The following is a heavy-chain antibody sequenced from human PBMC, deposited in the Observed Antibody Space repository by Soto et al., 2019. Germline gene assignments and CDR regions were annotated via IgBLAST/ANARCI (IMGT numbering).Heavy chain of an antibody. CDR2: LTLFNGDV. CDR3: ASGGAGSGPFTWELPDH. D-gene: IGHD1-26*01. CDR1: GNTFTYRY. V-gene: IGHV1-45*02. Sequence: QMQLVQSGAEVKKTGSSVTVSCKALGNTFTYRYLHWVRQAPGQALEWMGWLTLFNGDVHYAQKFQERVTITRDRSINTAYMRMSSLRSEDTAMYYCASGGAGSGPFTWELPDHWGQGTLVTVSS. J-gene: IGHJ4*02.